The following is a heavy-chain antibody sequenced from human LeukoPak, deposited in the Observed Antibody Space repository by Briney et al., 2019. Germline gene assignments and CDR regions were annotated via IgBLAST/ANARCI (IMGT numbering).Heavy chain of an antibody. Sequence: GGSLRLSCAASGFTFSSYWLSWVRQAPGKGLEWVANIDRNGSEKYYVDSVKGRFTISRDNAKNSLYLQMNSLRAEDTAFYFCARGGRPDFWGQGILVTVSS. V-gene: IGHV3-7*04. J-gene: IGHJ4*02. CDR3: ARGGRPDF. D-gene: IGHD1-26*01. CDR1: GFTFSSYW. CDR2: IDRNGSEK.